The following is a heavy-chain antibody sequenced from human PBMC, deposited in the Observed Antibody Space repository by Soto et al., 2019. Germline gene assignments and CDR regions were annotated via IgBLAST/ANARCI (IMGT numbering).Heavy chain of an antibody. CDR1: GFTFSNYW. CDR3: ARDLIIGDTPGDDFDY. V-gene: IGHV3-74*01. D-gene: IGHD5-12*01. Sequence: EVQLVESGGGLVQPGGSLRLSCATSGFTFSNYWMHWVRQVPGKGLMWVSRITPDGSYTSYADSVKGRFTISRDNAKNTWYLQMNGLRVEDTAIYYCARDLIIGDTPGDDFDYWGQGPLVAVSS. CDR2: ITPDGSYT. J-gene: IGHJ4*02.